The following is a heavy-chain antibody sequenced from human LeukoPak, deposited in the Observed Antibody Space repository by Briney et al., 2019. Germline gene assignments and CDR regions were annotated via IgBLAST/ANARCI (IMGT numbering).Heavy chain of an antibody. D-gene: IGHD6-6*01. CDR2: IIPMFGTA. Sequence: SVKVSCKASGGTFSSYAISWVRQAPGQGLEWMGGIIPMFGTAKYAQKFQGRVTIAADKSTSTAYMELSSLRSEDTAVYYCARRVGGSSSSSRAYYYYMDVWGKGTTVTVSS. CDR1: GGTFSSYA. V-gene: IGHV1-69*06. CDR3: ARRVGGSSSSSRAYYYYMDV. J-gene: IGHJ6*03.